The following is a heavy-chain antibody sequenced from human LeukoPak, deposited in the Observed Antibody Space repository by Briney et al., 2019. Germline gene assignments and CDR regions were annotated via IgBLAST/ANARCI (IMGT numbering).Heavy chain of an antibody. Sequence: SETLSLTCAVYGGSFSGYYWSWIRQPPGKGLEWIGEINHSGSTNYNPSLKSRVTISVDTSKNQFSLKLSSVTAADTAVYYCARHSYDYVWGSYRSTFDYWGQGTLVTVSS. CDR1: GGSFSGYY. J-gene: IGHJ4*02. CDR3: ARHSYDYVWGSYRSTFDY. V-gene: IGHV4-34*01. CDR2: INHSGST. D-gene: IGHD3-16*02.